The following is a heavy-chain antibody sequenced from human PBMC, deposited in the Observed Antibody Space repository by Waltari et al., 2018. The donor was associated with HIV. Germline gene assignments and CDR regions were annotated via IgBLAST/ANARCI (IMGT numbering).Heavy chain of an antibody. Sequence: EVQLVESGGGPVKPGESLRLSCVTSGFIFNIYSMNWVRQAPGKGLECVSSIGSSGNLKHYADSVKGRFTLCRDNADNTLYLQMNGLRAEDTAIYYCARDSRGSTWSLNWFDPWGQGTLVTVSS. CDR2: IGSSGNLK. CDR1: GFIFNIYS. J-gene: IGHJ5*02. CDR3: ARDSRGSTWSLNWFDP. D-gene: IGHD6-6*01. V-gene: IGHV3-21*02.